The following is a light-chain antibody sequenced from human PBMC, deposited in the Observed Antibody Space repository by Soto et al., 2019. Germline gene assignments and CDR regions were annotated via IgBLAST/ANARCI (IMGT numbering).Light chain of an antibody. CDR1: SSDIGSYNC. CDR3: SSYTSSSTLDL. CDR2: DVS. J-gene: IGLJ1*01. Sequence: QSALTQPASVSGSPGQSIAISCTGTSSDIGSYNCVSWYQQHPGKAPKLMIYDVSERPSGVSNRFSGSKSGNTASLTISGLQNEDEPDYYYSSYTSSSTLDLFGSGTKVTVL. V-gene: IGLV2-14*03.